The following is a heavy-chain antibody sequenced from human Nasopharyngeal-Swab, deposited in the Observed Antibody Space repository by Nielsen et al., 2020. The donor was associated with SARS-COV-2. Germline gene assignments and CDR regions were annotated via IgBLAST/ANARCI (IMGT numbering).Heavy chain of an antibody. V-gene: IGHV5-51*01. Sequence: GESLKISCKASGYSLTTYWIGWVRQMPGKGLEWMGIIYPGDSDTRYSPSFQGQVTISADKSITTAYLQWSSLKASDTAMYYCARTAIEGGYYRGDAFDIWGQGTMVTVSS. J-gene: IGHJ3*02. CDR3: ARTAIEGGYYRGDAFDI. D-gene: IGHD3-22*01. CDR2: IYPGDSDT. CDR1: GYSLTTYW.